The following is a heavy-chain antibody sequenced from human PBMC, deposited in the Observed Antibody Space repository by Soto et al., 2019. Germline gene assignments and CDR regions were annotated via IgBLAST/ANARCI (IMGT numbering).Heavy chain of an antibody. J-gene: IGHJ5*02. V-gene: IGHV4-59*01. D-gene: IGHD2-15*01. CDR2: IYYSGST. CDR1: GGSISSYY. CDR3: ARGRGYCSGGSCYPFDP. Sequence: PSETLSLTCTVSGGSISSYYWSWIRQPPGKGLEWIGDIYYSGSTNYNPSLKSRVTISVDTSKNQFSLKLSSVTAADTAVYYCARGRGYCSGGSCYPFDPWGQGTLVTVSS.